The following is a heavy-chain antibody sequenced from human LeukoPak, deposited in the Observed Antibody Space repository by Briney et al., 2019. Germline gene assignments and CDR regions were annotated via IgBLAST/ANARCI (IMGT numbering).Heavy chain of an antibody. Sequence: ASVKVSCKASGYTFTGYYMHWVRQAPGQGPEWMGWINPNSGGTNYAQKFQGRVTMTRDTSISTAYMEVSRLRSDDTAVYYCARREEGSGSYSTYWGQGTLVTVSS. CDR3: ARREEGSGSYSTY. CDR1: GYTFTGYY. J-gene: IGHJ4*02. CDR2: INPNSGGT. D-gene: IGHD1-26*01. V-gene: IGHV1-2*02.